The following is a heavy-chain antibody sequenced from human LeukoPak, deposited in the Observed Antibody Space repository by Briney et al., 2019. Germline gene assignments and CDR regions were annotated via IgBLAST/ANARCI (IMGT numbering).Heavy chain of an antibody. CDR1: GYTLTELS. CDR3: ATITGDCYNFDYYYYGMDV. CDR2: FDPEDGET. J-gene: IGHJ6*02. Sequence: ASVKVSCKVSGYTLTELSMHWVRQAPGKGLEWMGGFDPEDGETIYAQKFQGRVTMTEDTSTDTAYMELSSLRSEDTAVYYCATITGDCYNFDYYYYGMDVWGQGTTVTVSS. D-gene: IGHD2-21*01. V-gene: IGHV1-24*01.